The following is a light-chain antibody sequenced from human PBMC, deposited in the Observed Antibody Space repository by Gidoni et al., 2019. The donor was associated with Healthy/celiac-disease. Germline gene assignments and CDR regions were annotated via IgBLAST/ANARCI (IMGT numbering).Light chain of an antibody. CDR2: AAS. CDR3: QQYYSYPPYT. CDR1: QGISSY. Sequence: AIRITQSPSSLSASTGDRVTITCRASQGISSYLALYQQKPGKAPKLLIYAASPLQSGVPSRFSGSGSGTDFTLTISCLQSEDFATYYCQQYYSYPPYTFGQGTKLEIK. V-gene: IGKV1-8*01. J-gene: IGKJ2*01.